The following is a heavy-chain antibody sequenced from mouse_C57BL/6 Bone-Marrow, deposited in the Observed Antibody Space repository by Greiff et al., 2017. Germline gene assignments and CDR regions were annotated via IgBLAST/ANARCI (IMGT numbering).Heavy chain of an antibody. CDR2: INPNNGGT. CDR3: EREDYDDY. Sequence: VHVKQSGPELVKPGASVKISCKASGYTFTDYYMNWVKQSHGKSLEWIGDINPNNGGTSYNQKFKGKATLTVDKSSSTAYMELRSLTSEDSAVYYCEREDYDDYWGQGTTLTVSS. D-gene: IGHD2-4*01. V-gene: IGHV1-26*01. J-gene: IGHJ2*01. CDR1: GYTFTDYY.